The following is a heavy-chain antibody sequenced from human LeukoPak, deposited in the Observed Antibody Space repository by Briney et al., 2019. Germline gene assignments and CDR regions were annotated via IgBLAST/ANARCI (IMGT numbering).Heavy chain of an antibody. V-gene: IGHV5-51*01. CDR2: IYPGDSDA. J-gene: IGHJ6*03. CDR3: ARHWGSARPGSLRYYYYYMDV. CDR1: GYSFTSYW. D-gene: IGHD6-6*01. Sequence: GESLKISCKGSGYSFTSYWIGWVRQMPGKGLKWMGIIYPGDSDARYSPSFQGQVTISADKSTSTAYLQWSSLKASDTAMYYCARHWGSARPGSLRYYYYYMDVWGKGTTVTVSS.